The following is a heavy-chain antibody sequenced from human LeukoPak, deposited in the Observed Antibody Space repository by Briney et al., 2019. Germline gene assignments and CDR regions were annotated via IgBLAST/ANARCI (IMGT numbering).Heavy chain of an antibody. CDR3: ARVNSALVVSSEGSWAGSLGFDH. CDR2: TSGSSRYI. CDR1: GIPVMNYT. D-gene: IGHD3-22*01. Sequence: GGSLRRSSAASGIPVMNYTLTWVRQAPGKGRVWVSSTSGSSRYIHYSDSVRGRFSISRDNAKNSVYLQMDSLTADDTAVYYCARVNSALVVSSEGSWAGSLGFDHWGQGILVIVFS. J-gene: IGHJ4*02. V-gene: IGHV3-21*06.